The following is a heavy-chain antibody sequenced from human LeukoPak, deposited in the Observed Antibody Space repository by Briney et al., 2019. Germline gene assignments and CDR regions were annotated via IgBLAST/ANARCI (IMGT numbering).Heavy chain of an antibody. D-gene: IGHD1-1*01. CDR1: GFTFSSYA. J-gene: IGHJ6*02. Sequence: GGSLRLSCSASGFTFSSYAMHWVRQAPGKGLEWVGRIKSKTDGGTTHHAAPVKGRFTISRDDPKNTLYLQMNSLKTEDTAVYYCTTGATGTTNYYYGMDVWGQGTTVTVSS. CDR3: TTGATGTTNYYYGMDV. V-gene: IGHV3-15*06. CDR2: IKSKTDGGTT.